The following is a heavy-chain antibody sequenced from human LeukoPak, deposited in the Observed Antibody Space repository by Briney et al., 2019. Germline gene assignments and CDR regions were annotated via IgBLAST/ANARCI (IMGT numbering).Heavy chain of an antibody. CDR3: AVIVATMGTDDAFDI. D-gene: IGHD5-12*01. V-gene: IGHV3-74*01. CDR1: GFTFSSYW. CDR2: INSDGSST. Sequence: TGGSLRLSCAASGFTFSSYWMHWVRQAPGKGLAWVSRINSDGSSTSYADSVKGRFTISRDNAKNTLYLQMNSLRAEDTAVYYCAVIVATMGTDDAFDIWGQGTMVTVSS. J-gene: IGHJ3*02.